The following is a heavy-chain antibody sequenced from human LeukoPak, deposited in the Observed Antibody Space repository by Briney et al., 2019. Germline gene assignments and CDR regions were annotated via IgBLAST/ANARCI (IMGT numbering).Heavy chain of an antibody. CDR1: GFTFSSYW. V-gene: IGHV3-74*01. CDR3: ASLRVVVVAATAPTDY. J-gene: IGHJ4*02. CDR2: INTEGSST. Sequence: GGSLRLSCAASGFTFSSYWMHWVRQAPGKGLVWVSRINTEGSSTSYADSVKGRFTISRDNAKNTVHLQMNSLRAEDTAVYYCASLRVVVVAATAPTDYWGQGTLVTVSS. D-gene: IGHD2-15*01.